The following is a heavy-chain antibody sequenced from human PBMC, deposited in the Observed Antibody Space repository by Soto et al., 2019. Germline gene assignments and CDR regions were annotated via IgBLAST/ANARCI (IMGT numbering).Heavy chain of an antibody. Sequence: GSLVLACSASGFSFSNHGMHWIRQAPGKGLEWVAVLSFDGHHKYFADSVKGRFTIARDNSRSTLYLHMNSLRVEDTAVYYCAKDRIPDHFESSGFDHWGQGTLVTVYS. D-gene: IGHD3-22*01. V-gene: IGHV3-30*18. CDR2: LSFDGHHK. CDR1: GFSFSNHG. CDR3: AKDRIPDHFESSGFDH. J-gene: IGHJ4*02.